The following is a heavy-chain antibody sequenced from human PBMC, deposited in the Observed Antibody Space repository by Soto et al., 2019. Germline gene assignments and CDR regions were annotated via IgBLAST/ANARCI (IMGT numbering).Heavy chain of an antibody. Sequence: EVQLVESGGGLVKPGGSLRLSCAASGFTFSNAWMNWVRQAPGQGLEWVGRIKSKTDGGTTDYAAPVKGRFTISRDDSKNTLYLQMNSLKTEDTAVYYCTAHYGDYMEYYYGMDVWGQGTTVTVSS. CDR3: TAHYGDYMEYYYGMDV. D-gene: IGHD4-17*01. V-gene: IGHV3-15*07. CDR2: IKSKTDGGTT. CDR1: GFTFSNAW. J-gene: IGHJ6*02.